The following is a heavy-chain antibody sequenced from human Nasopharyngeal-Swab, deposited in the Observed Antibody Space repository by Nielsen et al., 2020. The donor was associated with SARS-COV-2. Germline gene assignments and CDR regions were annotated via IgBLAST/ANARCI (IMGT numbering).Heavy chain of an antibody. V-gene: IGHV3-7*01. CDR1: GFTLGNYW. CDR3: VRLSIATAGVDY. J-gene: IGHJ4*02. CDR2: INQDGSEK. Sequence: LSLTCAASGFTLGNYWMSWVRQAPGKGLEWVANINQDGSEKYYLDSVEGRFTISRDNPKNSLYLQMNSLRAEDTAVFYCVRLSIATAGVDYWGQGTLVTVSS. D-gene: IGHD6-13*01.